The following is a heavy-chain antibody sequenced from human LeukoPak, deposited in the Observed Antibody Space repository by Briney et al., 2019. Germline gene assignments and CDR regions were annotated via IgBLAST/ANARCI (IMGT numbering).Heavy chain of an antibody. CDR1: GFTVSSNY. J-gene: IGHJ4*02. V-gene: IGHV3-53*04. CDR2: IYSGGST. CDR3: ARVWGSGSGFFDY. D-gene: IGHD6-19*01. Sequence: GGSLRLSCAASGFTVSSNYMSWVRQAPGKGLEWVSVIYSGGSTYYADSVKGRFTISRHNSKNTLYLQMNSLRAEDTAVYYCARVWGSGSGFFDYWGQGTLVTVPS.